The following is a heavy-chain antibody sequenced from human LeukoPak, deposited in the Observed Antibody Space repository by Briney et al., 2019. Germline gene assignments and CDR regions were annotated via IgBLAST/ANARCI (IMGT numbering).Heavy chain of an antibody. V-gene: IGHV4-39*07. CDR2: IYYSGST. Sequence: PSETLSLTCTVSGGFVSSSYYYWGWIRQPPGKGLEWIGSIYYSGSTNYNPSLKSRVTISIDTSKNQFSLKLSSVTAADTAVYYCARVIPYSSSSGNYLDYWGQGTLVTVSS. D-gene: IGHD6-6*01. CDR3: ARVIPYSSSSGNYLDY. CDR1: GGFVSSSYYY. J-gene: IGHJ4*02.